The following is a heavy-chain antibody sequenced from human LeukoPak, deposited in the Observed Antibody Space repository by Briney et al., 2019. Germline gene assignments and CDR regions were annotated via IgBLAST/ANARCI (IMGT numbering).Heavy chain of an antibody. Sequence: SETLSLTCTVSGDSISNYYWSWIRQPPGKGLEWIGYISYSGTTNHNPSLKSRVTISVDTSRNQFSLKLSSVTAADTAMYYCARVVDGYNLHWDFDLWGRGTLVTVSS. V-gene: IGHV4-59*01. J-gene: IGHJ2*01. CDR3: ARVVDGYNLHWDFDL. CDR1: GDSISNYY. CDR2: ISYSGTT. D-gene: IGHD5-24*01.